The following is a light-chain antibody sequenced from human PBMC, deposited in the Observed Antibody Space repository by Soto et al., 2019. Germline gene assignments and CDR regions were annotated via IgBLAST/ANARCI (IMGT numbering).Light chain of an antibody. CDR3: QQYNSFPLT. CDR1: QGISSY. V-gene: IGKV1-13*02. Sequence: AIQLTQSPSSLSASVGDRFTITCRASQGISSYLAWYQQKPGKAPKLLIYDASSLESGVPSRFSGSGSGTKFTLTISSLQPDDFATYYCQQYNSFPLTFGGGTKVDIK. J-gene: IGKJ4*01. CDR2: DAS.